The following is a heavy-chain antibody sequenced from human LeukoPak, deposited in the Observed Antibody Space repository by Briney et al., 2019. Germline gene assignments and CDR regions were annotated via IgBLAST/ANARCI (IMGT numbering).Heavy chain of an antibody. Sequence: PGGSLRLSCAASGCTFSSYSMNWVRQAQGKGLEWVSSISSSSSYIYYADSVKGRFTISRDNAKSSLYLQMNSLRAEDTAVYYCARDHPGYCSSTSCNQNGKRYYYYGMDVWGQGTTVTVSS. CDR3: ARDHPGYCSSTSCNQNGKRYYYYGMDV. J-gene: IGHJ6*02. V-gene: IGHV3-21*01. CDR2: ISSSSSYI. D-gene: IGHD2-2*01. CDR1: GCTFSSYS.